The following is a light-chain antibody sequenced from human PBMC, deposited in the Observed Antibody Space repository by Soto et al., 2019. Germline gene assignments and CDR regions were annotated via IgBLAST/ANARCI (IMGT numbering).Light chain of an antibody. CDR1: QAINTY. CDR3: QKYNSAPRT. CDR2: AAS. J-gene: IGKJ1*01. Sequence: DIQMTQSPSSLSASIGARVTITCRASQAINTYLAWYQQKPGRAPQLLIYAASALHSGVPSRFSGSGSGTDFTLTITSLQPEDVATYYCQKYNSAPRTFGQGTKVEVK. V-gene: IGKV1-27*01.